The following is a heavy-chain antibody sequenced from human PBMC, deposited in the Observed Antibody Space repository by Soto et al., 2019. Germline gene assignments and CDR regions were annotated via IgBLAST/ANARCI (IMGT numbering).Heavy chain of an antibody. V-gene: IGHV2-5*01. CDR2: IYGNDDK. D-gene: IGHD4-17*01. CDR3: AHRTTVTSDDF. CDR1: GFSLSTSRVL. Sequence: QITLKESGPTLVKPTQTLTLTCTFSGFSLSTSRVLVGWIRQPPGKALEWLAFIYGNDDKRYSPSLRSRLTITKDTPKNQVVLTMTNMDPVDTATYYCAHRTTVTSDDFWGQGTLVTVSS. J-gene: IGHJ4*02.